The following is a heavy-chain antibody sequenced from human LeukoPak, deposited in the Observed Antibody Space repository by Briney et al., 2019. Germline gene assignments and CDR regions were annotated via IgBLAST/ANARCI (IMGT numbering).Heavy chain of an antibody. CDR2: INLDGSTT. D-gene: IGHD4-17*01. J-gene: IGHJ6*03. CDR3: ARDKTVSALRRDCMDV. Sequence: PGGSLRLSCVASGFTFSNYRMHWVRQVPGKGLVWVSRINLDGSTTTYADSVKGRFTISRDNAKNTLYLQMNSLRAEDTALYYCARDKTVSALRRDCMDVWGKGTTVTVSS. CDR1: GFTFSNYR. V-gene: IGHV3-74*01.